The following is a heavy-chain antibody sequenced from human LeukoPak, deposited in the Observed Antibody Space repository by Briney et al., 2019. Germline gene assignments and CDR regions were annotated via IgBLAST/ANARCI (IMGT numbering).Heavy chain of an antibody. V-gene: IGHV4-39*07. CDR1: GGSISSSSYY. CDR2: IYYSGST. CDR3: ARRGSNYYGSGSYSP. Sequence: SETLSLTCTVSGGSISSSSYYWGGIRHPPGKGLEWIGSIYYSGSTNYNPSLKSRVTISVDTSKNQFSLKLSSVTAADTAVYYCARRGSNYYGSGSYSPWGQGTLVTVSS. J-gene: IGHJ4*02. D-gene: IGHD3-10*01.